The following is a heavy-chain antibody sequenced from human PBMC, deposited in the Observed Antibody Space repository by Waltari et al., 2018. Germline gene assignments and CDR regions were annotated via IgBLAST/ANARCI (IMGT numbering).Heavy chain of an antibody. CDR2: IYTSGIT. CDR1: GGSISSGSYY. J-gene: IGHJ4*02. CDR3: ASNPGVEGYYFDY. D-gene: IGHD2-15*01. V-gene: IGHV4-61*09. Sequence: QVQLQESGPGLVKPSQTLSLTCTVSGGSISSGSYYRSWIRQPAGKGLEWIRYIYTSGITNYNPSLKSRVTISVDTSKNQFSLKLSSVTAADTAVYYCASNPGVEGYYFDYWGQGTLVTVSS.